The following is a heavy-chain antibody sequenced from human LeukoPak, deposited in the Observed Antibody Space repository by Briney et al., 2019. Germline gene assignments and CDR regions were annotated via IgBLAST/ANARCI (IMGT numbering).Heavy chain of an antibody. D-gene: IGHD3-22*01. CDR2: IKSKTDGGTT. CDR3: AKDTYYYDSSGSTVDPGIWFQH. J-gene: IGHJ1*01. V-gene: IGHV3-15*01. CDR1: GFTFSNAW. Sequence: GGSLRLSCAASGFTFSNAWMSWVRQAPGEGLEWVGRIKSKTDGGTTDYAAPVKGRFTISRDDSKNTLYLQMNSLRAEDTAVYYCAKDTYYYDSSGSTVDPGIWFQHWGQGTLVTVSS.